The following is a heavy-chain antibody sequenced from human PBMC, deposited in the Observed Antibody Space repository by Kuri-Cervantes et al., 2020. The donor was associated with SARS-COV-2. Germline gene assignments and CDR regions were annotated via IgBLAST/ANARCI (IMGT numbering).Heavy chain of an antibody. CDR2: ISSSTSYI. CDR3: ARGFSGYSYGDAFDI. J-gene: IGHJ3*02. Sequence: GESLKISCAASGFTFSSYSINWVRQAPGKGLEWVSSISSSTSYIYYEDSVKGRFTISRDNAKNSLYLQMNSLRAEDTAIYYCARGFSGYSYGDAFDIWGQGTMVTVSS. CDR1: GFTFSSYS. D-gene: IGHD5-18*01. V-gene: IGHV3-21*01.